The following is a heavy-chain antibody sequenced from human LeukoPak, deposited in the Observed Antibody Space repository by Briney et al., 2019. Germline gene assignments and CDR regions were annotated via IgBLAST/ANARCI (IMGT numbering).Heavy chain of an antibody. CDR3: ARDLLGYSSSWYIGSYYYYYGMDV. V-gene: IGHV3-20*04. J-gene: IGHJ6*02. Sequence: PGGSLRLSCAASGFTFDDYGMSWVRQAPGKGLEWVSGINWNGGSTGYADSVKGRFTISRDNAKNSLYLQMNSLRAEDTAVYYCARDLLGYSSSWYIGSYYYYYGMDVWGQGTTVTVSS. CDR1: GFTFDDYG. CDR2: INWNGGST. D-gene: IGHD6-13*01.